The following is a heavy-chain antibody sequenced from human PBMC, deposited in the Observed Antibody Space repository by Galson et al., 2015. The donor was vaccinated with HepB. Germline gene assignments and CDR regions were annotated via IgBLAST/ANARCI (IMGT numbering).Heavy chain of an antibody. V-gene: IGHV1-69*13. J-gene: IGHJ6*02. CDR3: ATYDYGVLNYYYGMDV. Sequence: SVKVSCKASGGTFSSYAISWVRQAPGQGLEWMGGIIPIFGTANYAQKFQGRVTITADESTSTAYMELSSLRSEDTAVYYCATYDYGVLNYYYGMDVWGQGTTVTVSS. CDR1: GGTFSSYA. CDR2: IIPIFGTA. D-gene: IGHD4-17*01.